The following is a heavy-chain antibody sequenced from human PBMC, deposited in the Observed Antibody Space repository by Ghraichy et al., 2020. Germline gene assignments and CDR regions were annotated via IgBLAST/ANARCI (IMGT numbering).Heavy chain of an antibody. Sequence: GGSLRLSCAASGITVTSNYMSWVRQAPGKGLEWVSIIYRGGSPYYADSVKGRFTISRDNSKNTLYLQMNSLRAEDTAVYYCARAGKGVVREKYYYYYYGMDFWGRGTMVTVSS. D-gene: IGHD3-10*01. CDR2: IYRGGSP. J-gene: IGHJ6*02. CDR1: GITVTSNY. V-gene: IGHV3-66*01. CDR3: ARAGKGVVREKYYYYYYGMDF.